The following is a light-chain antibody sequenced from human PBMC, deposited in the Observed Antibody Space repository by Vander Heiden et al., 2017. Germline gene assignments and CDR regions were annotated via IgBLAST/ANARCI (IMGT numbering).Light chain of an antibody. J-gene: IGLJ1*01. V-gene: IGLV3-19*01. CDR3: NSRDSSGNHLYV. Sequence: SSELTQDPAVSVALGQTVRITCHGDSLRSYYASWYQQKPGHAPVLVIYGKNNRPSGIPDRFSGSSSGNTASLTITGAQAEDEADYYCNSRDSSGNHLYVFGTGTKVTVL. CDR2: GKN. CDR1: SLRSYY.